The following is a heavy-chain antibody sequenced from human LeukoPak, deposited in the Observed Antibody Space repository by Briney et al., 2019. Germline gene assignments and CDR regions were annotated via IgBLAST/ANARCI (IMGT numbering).Heavy chain of an antibody. CDR1: GFTFSSYW. V-gene: IGHV3-74*01. J-gene: IGHJ4*02. CDR3: ARGTGSSDYYGG. CDR2: INSDGSST. Sequence: GGSLRLSCAASGFTFSSYWMHWVRQAPGKGLVWVSRINSDGSSTSYADSVKGRFTISRDNAKNTLYLQMNSLRTEDTAVYDCARGTGSSDYYGGWGQGTLVTVSS. D-gene: IGHD3-22*01.